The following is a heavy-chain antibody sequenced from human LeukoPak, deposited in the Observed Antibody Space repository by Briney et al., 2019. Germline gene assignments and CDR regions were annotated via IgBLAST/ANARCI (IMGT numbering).Heavy chain of an antibody. CDR3: AKDGMYSSSSSYYFDY. J-gene: IGHJ4*02. Sequence: GGSLRLSCAASGFTFSSYAMNWVRQAPGKGLEWVSTISSSGGTTYYADSVKGRFTISRDYSKNTLYLQMNSLRAEHTAVYYCAKDGMYSSSSSYYFDYWGQGTLVTVSS. V-gene: IGHV3-23*01. CDR2: ISSSGGTT. D-gene: IGHD6-6*01. CDR1: GFTFSSYA.